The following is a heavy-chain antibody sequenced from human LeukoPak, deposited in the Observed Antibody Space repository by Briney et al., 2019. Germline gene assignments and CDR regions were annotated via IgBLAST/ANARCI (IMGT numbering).Heavy chain of an antibody. CDR3: AKAYGTNGYFQLPIDF. Sequence: GGSLRLSCAASGFSFSINAMTWVRQAPGKGLECVSAITGDGATTYYANSVRGRFTISRDNSKNTLYLQMNSLRAEDTAIYYCAKAYGTNGYFQLPIDFWGQGTLVTVSS. CDR2: ITGDGATT. J-gene: IGHJ4*02. D-gene: IGHD2-8*01. CDR1: GFSFSINA. V-gene: IGHV3-23*01.